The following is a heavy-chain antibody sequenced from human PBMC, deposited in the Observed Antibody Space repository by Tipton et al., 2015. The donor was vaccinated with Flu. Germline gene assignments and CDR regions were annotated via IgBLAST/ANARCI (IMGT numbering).Heavy chain of an antibody. D-gene: IGHD3-10*01. Sequence: LVKPTQTLTLTCTFSGFSLSPNGVGVGWIRQPPGKALEWLALIYWDDDKRYSPSLKSRLTISKDTSKSQVVLSMTDMDPVDTATYYCARRRGGFYYGHFFDNWGQGTLVTVSS. J-gene: IGHJ4*02. CDR3: ARRRGGFYYGHFFDN. CDR2: IYWDDDK. V-gene: IGHV2-5*02. CDR1: GFSLSPNGVG.